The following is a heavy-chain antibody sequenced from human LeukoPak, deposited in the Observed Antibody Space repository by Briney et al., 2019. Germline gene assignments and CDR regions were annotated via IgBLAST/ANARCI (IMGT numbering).Heavy chain of an antibody. D-gene: IGHD2-2*02. CDR2: ISSGGTYV. Sequence: GGSLRLSCAASGFTFSSYSMNWVRQAPGKGLDWVSSISSGGTYVYYADSVKGRFTISRDNAKNSLYLQMNSLRVEDTAVYYCARDLGYCSSTSCYNRWFDPWGQGTLVTVSS. V-gene: IGHV3-21*01. CDR1: GFTFSSYS. J-gene: IGHJ5*02. CDR3: ARDLGYCSSTSCYNRWFDP.